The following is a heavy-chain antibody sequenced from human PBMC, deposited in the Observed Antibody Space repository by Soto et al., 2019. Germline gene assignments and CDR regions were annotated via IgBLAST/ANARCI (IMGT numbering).Heavy chain of an antibody. CDR1: GVSFIGYY. J-gene: IGHJ6*03. CDR2: INHSGST. D-gene: IGHD4-17*01. CDR3: ARGYPTGTTVDYYYHYYLAV. Sequence: PSETLSLTCAVYGVSFIGYYWSWILQPPGKGLEWIGEINHSGSTNYNPSLKSRVTISVDTSKNQFSLKLSSVTAADTAVYYCARGYPTGTTVDYYYHYYLAVSAQGTTVPVSS. V-gene: IGHV4-34*01.